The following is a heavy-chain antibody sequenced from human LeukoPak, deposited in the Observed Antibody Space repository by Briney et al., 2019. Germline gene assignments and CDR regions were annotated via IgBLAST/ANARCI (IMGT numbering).Heavy chain of an antibody. Sequence: PGGSLRLSCAAPGFTFSSYAMSWVRQAPGKGLEWVSVISGSGGSTYYADSVKGRFTISRDNSKNTLYLQMNSLRAEDTAVYYCAKEDDNYYYGMDVWGQGTTVTVSS. CDR1: GFTFSSYA. J-gene: IGHJ6*02. CDR3: AKEDDNYYYGMDV. V-gene: IGHV3-23*01. CDR2: ISGSGGST. D-gene: IGHD1-1*01.